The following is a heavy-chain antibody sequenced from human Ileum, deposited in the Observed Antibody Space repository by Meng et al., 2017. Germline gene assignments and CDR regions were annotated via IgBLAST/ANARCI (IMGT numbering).Heavy chain of an antibody. J-gene: IGHJ4*02. CDR1: GDSVSSNSAA. Sequence: QVTVQQSGPGLVKPSQTLSLTCAISGDSVSSNSAAWNWIRQSPSRGLEWLGRTYYRSKWFNEYAVSVKSRITINPDTSENQFSLQLNSVTPEDAAVYYCARGGGSYYHFDYWGQGTLVTVSS. CDR3: ARGGGSYYHFDY. D-gene: IGHD1-26*01. V-gene: IGHV6-1*01. CDR2: TYYRSKWFN.